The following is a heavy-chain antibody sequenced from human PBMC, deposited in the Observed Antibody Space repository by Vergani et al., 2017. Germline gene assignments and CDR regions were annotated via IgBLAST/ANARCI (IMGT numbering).Heavy chain of an antibody. Sequence: EVQLVESGGGLVQPGGSLRLSCAASGFTFSSYEMNWVRQAPGKGLEWVSYISSSGSTIYYADSVKGRFTISRDNAKNSLYRQMNSLRAEDTAVYYCAREEIPVVTHYGMDVWGQGTTVTVSS. CDR1: GFTFSSYE. CDR3: AREEIPVVTHYGMDV. CDR2: ISSSGSTI. D-gene: IGHD4-23*01. V-gene: IGHV3-48*03. J-gene: IGHJ6*02.